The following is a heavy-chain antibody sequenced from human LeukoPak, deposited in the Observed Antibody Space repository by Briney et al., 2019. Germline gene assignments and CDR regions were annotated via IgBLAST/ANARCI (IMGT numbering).Heavy chain of an antibody. V-gene: IGHV3-23*01. J-gene: IGHJ4*02. CDR1: GFTFGTTA. D-gene: IGHD2/OR15-2a*01. Sequence: TGGSLRLSCAASGFTFGTTAMSWVRQAPGKGLEWVSTVSGYGASTYYADSVKGRFTFSRDNSKNTLYLQMNRLTAEDTTVYYCVKGVTLILLGLHYFDYWGQGSLVTVSS. CDR2: VSGYGAST. CDR3: VKGVTLILLGLHYFDY.